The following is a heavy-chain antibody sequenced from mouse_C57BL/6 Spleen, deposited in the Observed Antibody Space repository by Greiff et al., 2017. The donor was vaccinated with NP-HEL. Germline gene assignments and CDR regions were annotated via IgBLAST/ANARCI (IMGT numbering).Heavy chain of an antibody. Sequence: EVKLVESGGGLVKPGGSLKLSCAASGFTFSSYAMSWVRQTPEKRLEWVATISDGGSYTYYPDNVKGRFTISRDNAKNNLYLQMSHLKSEDTAMYYCARERPRYFDVWGTGTTVTVSS. CDR3: ARERPRYFDV. V-gene: IGHV5-4*01. CDR1: GFTFSSYA. J-gene: IGHJ1*03. CDR2: ISDGGSYT.